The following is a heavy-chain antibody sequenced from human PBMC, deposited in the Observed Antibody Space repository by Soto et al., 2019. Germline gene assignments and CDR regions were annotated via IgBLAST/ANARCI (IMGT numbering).Heavy chain of an antibody. CDR3: DCDWGCCGGSCYFDYYYGMDV. CDR1: GGTFSSYA. CDR2: IIPIFGTA. V-gene: IGHV1-69*13. D-gene: IGHD2-15*01. J-gene: IGHJ6*02. Sequence: SVKVSCKASGGTFSSYAISWVRQAPGQGLEWMGGIIPIFGTANYAQKFQGRVTITADESTSTAYMELSSLRSEDTAVYYCDCDWGCCGGSCYFDYYYGMDVWGQGTTVTVSS.